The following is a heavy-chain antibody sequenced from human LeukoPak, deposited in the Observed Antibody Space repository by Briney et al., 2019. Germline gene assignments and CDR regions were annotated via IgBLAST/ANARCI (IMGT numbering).Heavy chain of an antibody. CDR1: GFTFSSYS. V-gene: IGHV3-48*04. Sequence: GGSPRLSCVASGFTFSSYSMNWVRQAPGKGLEWISYISSSNNAIYYADSVKGRFTISRANAKNSLYLQMNSLRAEDTAVYYCARDLGVPAANYYYYMDVWGKGTTVTVSS. CDR2: ISSSNNAI. J-gene: IGHJ6*03. CDR3: ARDLGVPAANYYYYMDV. D-gene: IGHD2-2*01.